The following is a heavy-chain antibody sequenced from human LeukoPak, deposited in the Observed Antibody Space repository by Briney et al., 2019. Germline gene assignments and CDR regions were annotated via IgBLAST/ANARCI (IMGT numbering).Heavy chain of an antibody. CDR2: ISSSSSYI. CDR1: GFTFSSYS. Sequence: GGPLKLSCTASGFTFSSYSMNWVRQAPGQGLEWVSSISSSSSYIYYADSVRGRFTISRDDAKNSLYLQMNSLRAEDTAVYYCARENRDGYQIDYWGQGTLVTVSS. V-gene: IGHV3-21*01. CDR3: ARENRDGYQIDY. D-gene: IGHD5-24*01. J-gene: IGHJ4*02.